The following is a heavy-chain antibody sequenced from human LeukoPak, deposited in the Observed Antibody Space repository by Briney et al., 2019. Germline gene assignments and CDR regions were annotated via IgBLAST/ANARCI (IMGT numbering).Heavy chain of an antibody. CDR2: MNPNSGNT. CDR3: AIRYGSGEKYYYYYYMDV. Sequence: GASVKVSCKASGYTFTSYDINWVRQATGQGLERMGWMNPNSGNTGYAQKFQGRVTMTRNTSISTAYMELSSLRSEDTAVYYCAIRYGSGEKYYYYYYMDVWGKGTTVTVSS. CDR1: GYTFTSYD. V-gene: IGHV1-8*01. D-gene: IGHD3-10*01. J-gene: IGHJ6*03.